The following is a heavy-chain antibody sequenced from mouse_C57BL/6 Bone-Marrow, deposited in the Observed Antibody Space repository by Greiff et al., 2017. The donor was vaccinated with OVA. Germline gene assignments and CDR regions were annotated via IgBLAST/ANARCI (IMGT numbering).Heavy chain of an antibody. CDR2: IRSKSNNYAT. CDR1: GFSLNTYA. D-gene: IGHD2-4*01. Sequence: EVQLVESGGGLVQPKGSLKLSCAASGFSLNTYAMNWVRQAPGKGLEWVARIRSKSNNYATYYADSVKDRFTICRDDSESMLYLQMNNLKTEDTAMYYCVGQGDYGGYFDYWGQGTTLTVSS. V-gene: IGHV10-1*01. CDR3: VGQGDYGGYFDY. J-gene: IGHJ2*01.